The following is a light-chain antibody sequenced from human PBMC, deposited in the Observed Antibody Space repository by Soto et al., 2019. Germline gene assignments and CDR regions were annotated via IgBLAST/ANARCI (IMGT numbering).Light chain of an antibody. Sequence: EIVLTQSPATLSLSPGERATLYCGASQSVSTNYVACYQQKPDLAPRLLIYDAYTRAIGISGRFSGSASGKDFILTISGLAPEDLAAYYCKQYGSSPSFGGGTKVEIK. V-gene: IGKV3D-20*01. CDR3: KQYGSSPS. J-gene: IGKJ4*01. CDR2: DAY. CDR1: QSVSTNY.